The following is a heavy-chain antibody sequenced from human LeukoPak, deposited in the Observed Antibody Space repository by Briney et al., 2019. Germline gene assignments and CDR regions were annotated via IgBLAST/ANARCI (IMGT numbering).Heavy chain of an antibody. CDR2: IIPIFGTA. V-gene: IGHV1-69*05. Sequence: GASVKVSCKASGGTFSSYAISWVRQAPGQGLEWMGGIIPIFGTANYAQKLQGRVTMTTDTSSTTAYMELRSLRSDDTALYYCARDRGLRVTAGTRIDFWGQGTLVTVSS. CDR3: ARDRGLRVTAGTRIDF. D-gene: IGHD6-13*01. J-gene: IGHJ4*02. CDR1: GGTFSSYA.